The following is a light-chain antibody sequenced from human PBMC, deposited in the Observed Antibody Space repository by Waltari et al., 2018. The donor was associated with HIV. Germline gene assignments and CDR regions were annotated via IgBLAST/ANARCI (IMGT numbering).Light chain of an antibody. CDR1: ALPKRY. V-gene: IGLV3-10*01. CDR3: YSTDNNGDRGV. CDR2: KDN. Sequence: SYELTQPPSVSVSPGQTARITCSGDALPKRYNYWYQQKSGQAPVLVIYKDNKRPAGITERFAGSSAGTMATLTIGGAQVEDEADYYCYSTDNNGDRGVFGGGTKVSVL. J-gene: IGLJ2*01.